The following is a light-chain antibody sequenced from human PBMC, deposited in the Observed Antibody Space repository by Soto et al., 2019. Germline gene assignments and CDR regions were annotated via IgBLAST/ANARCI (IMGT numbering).Light chain of an antibody. CDR1: SSNIGSNY. Sequence: QSAVTQPPSASGTPGQRVTISCSGSSSNIGSNYVYWYQQLPGTAPKLLIYSINQRPSGVPDRFSGSKSGTSASLAISGLRSEDEADYYCAAWDDSLRGPVFGGGTKLTVL. J-gene: IGLJ3*02. CDR3: AAWDDSLRGPV. CDR2: SIN. V-gene: IGLV1-47*01.